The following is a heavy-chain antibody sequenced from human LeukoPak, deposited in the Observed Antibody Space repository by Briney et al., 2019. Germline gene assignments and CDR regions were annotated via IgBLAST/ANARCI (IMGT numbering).Heavy chain of an antibody. J-gene: IGHJ4*02. V-gene: IGHV3-23*01. CDR3: AKDNYYDARGAFDY. D-gene: IGHD3-22*01. CDR2: ISGSGGST. Sequence: GGSLRLSCAASGFTFSSYSMNWVRQAPGKGLEWVSAISGSGGSTYYADSVKGRFTISRDNSKNTLYLQMNSLRAEDTAVYYCAKDNYYDARGAFDYWGQGTLVTVSS. CDR1: GFTFSSYS.